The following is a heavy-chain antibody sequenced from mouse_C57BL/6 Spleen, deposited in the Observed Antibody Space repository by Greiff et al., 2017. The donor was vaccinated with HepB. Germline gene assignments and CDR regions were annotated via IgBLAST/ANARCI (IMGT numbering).Heavy chain of an antibody. CDR3: ARWHYGSSYGYFDV. Sequence: VQLQQSGAELVKPGASVKLSCTASGFNIKDYYMHWVKQRTEQGLEWIGRIDPEDDETKYAPKFQGKATITAHTSSNTAYLKLSSLTSEDTAVYYCARWHYGSSYGYFDVWGTGTTVTVSS. CDR2: IDPEDDET. CDR1: GFNIKDYY. J-gene: IGHJ1*03. V-gene: IGHV14-2*01. D-gene: IGHD1-1*01.